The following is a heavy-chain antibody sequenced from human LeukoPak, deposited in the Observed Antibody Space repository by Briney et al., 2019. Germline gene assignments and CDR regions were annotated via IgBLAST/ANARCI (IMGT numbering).Heavy chain of an antibody. V-gene: IGHV3-64*01. CDR2: ISSNGRTT. CDR3: ARDLSLQDDDFWSGYVDY. Sequence: GGSLRPSCSASGFTSSNYAMHWVRQAPGKGLEFVSAISSNGRTTYHANSARGRFTISRDNSKNTVFLQMGSLRAEDMAVYYCARDLSLQDDDFWSGYVDYWGHGILVTVSS. J-gene: IGHJ4*01. D-gene: IGHD3-3*01. CDR1: GFTSSNYA.